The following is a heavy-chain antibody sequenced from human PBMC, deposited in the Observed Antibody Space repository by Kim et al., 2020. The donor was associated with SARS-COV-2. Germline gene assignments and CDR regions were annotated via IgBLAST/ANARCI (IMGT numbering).Heavy chain of an antibody. D-gene: IGHD3-16*02. V-gene: IGHV1-18*01. CDR2: ISAYNGNT. CDR1: GYTFTSYG. J-gene: IGHJ4*02. Sequence: ASVKVSCKASGYTFTSYGISWVRQAPGQGLEWMGWISAYNGNTNYAQKLQGRVTMTTDTSTSTAYMELRSLRSDDTAVYYCARGYRYDYVWGSYRDYFDYWGQGTLVTVSS. CDR3: ARGYRYDYVWGSYRDYFDY.